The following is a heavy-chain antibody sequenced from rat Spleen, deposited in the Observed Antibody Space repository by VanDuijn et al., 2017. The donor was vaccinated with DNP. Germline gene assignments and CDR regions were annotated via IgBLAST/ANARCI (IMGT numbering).Heavy chain of an antibody. J-gene: IGHJ1*01. CDR2: ISTSGGST. CDR1: GFNFNDNW. Sequence: EVKLVESGGGLVQPGKSLKLSCAASGFNFNDNWMGWVRQAPTKGLEWVATISTSGGSTYYRDSVKGRFTISRDNAKSTLYLQMNSLRSEDTATYYCTNRARDYWYFDFWGPGTMVTVSS. V-gene: IGHV5-19*01. CDR3: TNRARDYWYFDF. D-gene: IGHD1-4*01.